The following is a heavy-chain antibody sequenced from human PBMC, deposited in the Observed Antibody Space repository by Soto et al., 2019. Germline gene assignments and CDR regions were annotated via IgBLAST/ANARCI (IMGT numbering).Heavy chain of an antibody. V-gene: IGHV1-69*12. Sequence: QVQLVQSGDEVKKPGSSVKVSCKASGGTFSSYAISWVRQGPGQGLEWMGGIIPIFGTGNYAQKFQGRVTITADESTSTAYMELSSLISADTAVYYCARARTSSFPVGCLFDPWGQGTLVPVSS. CDR2: IIPIFGTG. CDR1: GGTFSSYA. CDR3: ARARTSSFPVGCLFDP. J-gene: IGHJ5*02. D-gene: IGHD3-16*02.